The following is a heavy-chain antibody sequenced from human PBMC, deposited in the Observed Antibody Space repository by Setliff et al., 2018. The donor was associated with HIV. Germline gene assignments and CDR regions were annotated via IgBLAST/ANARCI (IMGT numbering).Heavy chain of an antibody. CDR2: INWNGGST. D-gene: IGHD3-10*01. CDR3: ARVMVRGVEYYVDV. J-gene: IGHJ6*04. V-gene: IGHV3-20*04. Sequence: PGESLKISCAVSGFTFSSYAMHWVRQGQGKGLEWVSGINWNGGSTDYADSVKGRFIISRDNAKNSLYLQMNSLRGEDTALYYCARVMVRGVEYYVDVWGKGTTVTVSS. CDR1: GFTFSSYA.